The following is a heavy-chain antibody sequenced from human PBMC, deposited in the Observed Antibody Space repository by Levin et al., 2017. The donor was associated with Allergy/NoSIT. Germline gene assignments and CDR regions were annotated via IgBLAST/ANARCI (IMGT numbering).Heavy chain of an antibody. CDR2: IDPRDSYT. V-gene: IGHV5-10-1*01. D-gene: IGHD5-12*01. J-gene: IGHJ4*02. CDR1: GYSFTNYW. Sequence: PGGSLRLSCQGSGYSFTNYWITWVRQMPGKGLEWMGKIDPRDSYTNYSPSFQGHVTISADKSISTAFLQWRSLKASDTAMYFCARHAGAYDFFDYWGQGTLVTVSS. CDR3: ARHAGAYDFFDY.